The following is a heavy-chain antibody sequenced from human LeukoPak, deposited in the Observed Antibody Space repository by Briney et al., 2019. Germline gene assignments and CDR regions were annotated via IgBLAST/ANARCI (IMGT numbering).Heavy chain of an antibody. CDR2: IKQDGSEK. CDR1: GFTFSTYS. CDR3: ARVAYSSSWYVVENYFDY. D-gene: IGHD6-13*01. Sequence: PGGSLRLSCAASGFTFSTYSMSWVRQAPGKGLEWVANIKQDGSEKYYADSVKGRFTISRDNAKNSLYLQMNSLRAEDTAVYYCARVAYSSSWYVVENYFDYWGQGTLVTVSS. V-gene: IGHV3-7*01. J-gene: IGHJ4*02.